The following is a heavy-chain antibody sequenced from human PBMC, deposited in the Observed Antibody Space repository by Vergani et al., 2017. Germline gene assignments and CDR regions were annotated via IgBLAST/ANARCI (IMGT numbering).Heavy chain of an antibody. D-gene: IGHD4-17*01. V-gene: IGHV4-38-2*02. CDR1: GYSISSGYY. CDR2: IYHSGST. CDR3: ARGSCGDYVGY. Sequence: QVQLQESGPGLVKPSETLSLTCTVSGYSISSGYYWGWIRQPPGKGLEWIGSIYHSGSTYYNPSLKSRVTISVEASKNQFSLKLSSVTAADTAVYCCARGSCGDYVGYWGQGTLVTVSS. J-gene: IGHJ4*02.